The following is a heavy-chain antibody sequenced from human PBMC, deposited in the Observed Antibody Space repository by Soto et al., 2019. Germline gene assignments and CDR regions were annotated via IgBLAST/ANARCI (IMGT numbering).Heavy chain of an antibody. Sequence: QVQLVQSGAEVKKPGSSVKVSCTASGGTFNSYTLNWVRQAPGQRLEWVGRVNPIVGMSSSSSKFQGRVTYTRDKSPSKALLGLYRLKSEGPAVYYLSDYYGFGRSHLDSLGQGTLVTVSS. D-gene: IGHD3-10*01. J-gene: IGHJ4*02. CDR3: SDYYGFGRSHLDS. CDR2: VNPIVGMS. V-gene: IGHV1-69*02. CDR1: GGTFNSYT.